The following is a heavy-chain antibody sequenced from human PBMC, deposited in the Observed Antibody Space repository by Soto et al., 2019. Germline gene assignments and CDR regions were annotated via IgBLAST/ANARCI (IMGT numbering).Heavy chain of an antibody. CDR2: ISYDGSNK. CDR1: GFTFSSYA. V-gene: IGHV3-30-3*01. Sequence: GGSLRLSCAASGFTFSSYAMHWVRQAPGKGLEWVAVISYDGSNKYYADSVKGRFTISRDNAKNSLYLQMNSLRDEDTAVYYCARDAIQTYCSGGSCYSGPYGMDVWGQGTTVTVSS. D-gene: IGHD2-15*01. CDR3: ARDAIQTYCSGGSCYSGPYGMDV. J-gene: IGHJ6*02.